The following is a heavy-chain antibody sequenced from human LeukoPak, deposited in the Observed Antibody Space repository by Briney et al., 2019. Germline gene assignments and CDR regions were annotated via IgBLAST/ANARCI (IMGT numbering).Heavy chain of an antibody. Sequence: PGGSLRLSCAASGLTFSSYEMHWVRQAPGKGLEWISYISSSAGIIYSADSVKGRFTISRDNAKNSLYLQMNSLRAEDTAVYYCARVHHNTAMVDIDYWGQGTLVTVSS. V-gene: IGHV3-48*03. D-gene: IGHD5-18*01. CDR1: GLTFSSYE. CDR2: ISSSAGII. J-gene: IGHJ4*02. CDR3: ARVHHNTAMVDIDY.